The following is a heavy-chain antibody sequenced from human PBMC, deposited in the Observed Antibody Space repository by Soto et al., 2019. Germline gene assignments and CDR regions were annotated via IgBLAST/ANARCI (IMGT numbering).Heavy chain of an antibody. CDR2: IYSGGST. D-gene: IGHD5-12*01. Sequence: VGSLRLSCAASGFTVSGIYMTWVRQAPGKGLEWISIIYSGGSTFYADSVKGRFTISRDNSKNTLYLQMNSPRADDTAVYYCARGAPISPGTFDYWGQGSLVTVSS. J-gene: IGHJ4*02. CDR3: ARGAPISPGTFDY. CDR1: GFTVSGIY. V-gene: IGHV3-53*01.